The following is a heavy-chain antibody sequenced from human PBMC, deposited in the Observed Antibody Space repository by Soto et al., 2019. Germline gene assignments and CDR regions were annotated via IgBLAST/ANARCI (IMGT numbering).Heavy chain of an antibody. CDR3: ARGLVATGNGMDV. D-gene: IGHD5-12*01. CDR2: ISSSSSYI. Sequence: RRLSCAASGFTFSSYSMNWVRQAPGKGLEWVSSISSSSSYIYYADSVKGRFTISRDNAKNSLYLQMNSLRAEDTAVYYCARGLVATGNGMDVWGQGTTVTVSS. CDR1: GFTFSSYS. V-gene: IGHV3-21*01. J-gene: IGHJ6*02.